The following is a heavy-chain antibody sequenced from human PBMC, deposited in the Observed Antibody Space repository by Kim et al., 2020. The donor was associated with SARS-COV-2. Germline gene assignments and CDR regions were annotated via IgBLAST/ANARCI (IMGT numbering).Heavy chain of an antibody. CDR1: GFTFSSYS. V-gene: IGHV3-21*01. Sequence: GGSLRLSCAASGFTFSSYSMNWVRQAPGKGLEWVSSISSSSSYIYYADSVKGRFTISRDNAKNSLYLQMNSLRAEDTAVYYCARDLSMGIAAAVQLFDYWGQGTLVTVSS. CDR2: ISSSSSYI. J-gene: IGHJ4*02. CDR3: ARDLSMGIAAAVQLFDY. D-gene: IGHD6-13*01.